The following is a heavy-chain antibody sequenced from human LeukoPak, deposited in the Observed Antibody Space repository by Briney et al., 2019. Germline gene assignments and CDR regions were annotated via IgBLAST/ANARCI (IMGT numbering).Heavy chain of an antibody. V-gene: IGHV3-48*01. CDR3: ASRRSGWPNDAFDI. CDR1: GFIFGGYT. J-gene: IGHJ3*02. CDR2: ISPSGENR. D-gene: IGHD6-19*01. Sequence: GGSLRLSCAGSGFIFGGYTMNWVRQAPGKGLEWLSYISPSGENRLYADSVKGRFSISRDNAENSAYLQMDSLRTEDTAVYYCASRRSGWPNDAFDIWGQGTMVTVTS.